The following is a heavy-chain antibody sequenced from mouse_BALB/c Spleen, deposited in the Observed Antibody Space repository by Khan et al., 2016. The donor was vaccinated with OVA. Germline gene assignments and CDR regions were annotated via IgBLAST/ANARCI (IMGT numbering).Heavy chain of an antibody. Sequence: QIQLVQSGPELVRPGVSVKISCKGSGFTFTDYAMHWVKQSHAKSLEWIGLISTYSGNTNYKLKFKGKATMTVDKSSSTASMELASLTSEDSAINYCKRPAYDGYYDYWGQGTTLTVAA. J-gene: IGHJ2*01. CDR2: ISTYSGNT. V-gene: IGHV1S137*01. CDR1: GFTFTDYA. CDR3: KRPAYDGYYDY. D-gene: IGHD2-3*01.